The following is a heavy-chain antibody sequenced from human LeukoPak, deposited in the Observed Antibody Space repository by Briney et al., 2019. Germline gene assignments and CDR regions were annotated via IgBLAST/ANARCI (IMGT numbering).Heavy chain of an antibody. J-gene: IGHJ3*02. CDR2: INSDGSST. V-gene: IGHV3-74*01. Sequence: GGSLRLSCAASGFTFSSYWTHWVRQAPGKGLVWVSRINSDGSSTNYADSVKGRFTISRDNAKSTLYVQMNSLRAEDTAVYYCARGGSPPEALGDTFDIWGQGTMVTVSS. CDR1: GFTFSSYW. CDR3: ARGGSPPEALGDTFDI. D-gene: IGHD1-26*01.